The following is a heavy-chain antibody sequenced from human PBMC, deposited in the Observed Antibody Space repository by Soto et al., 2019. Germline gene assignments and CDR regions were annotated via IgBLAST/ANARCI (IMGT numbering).Heavy chain of an antibody. V-gene: IGHV1-2*02. CDR2: INPNSGGT. Sequence: GASVKVSCKASGYTFTGYYMHWVRQAPGQGLEWMGWINPNSGGTKYAQKFQGRVTITKDTSTNTAYLELRSLTSDDTGVYYCARDLLRETWQTNYLDFWGQGTPVTVSS. CDR1: GYTFTGYY. CDR3: ARDLLRETWQTNYLDF. D-gene: IGHD2-15*01. J-gene: IGHJ4*02.